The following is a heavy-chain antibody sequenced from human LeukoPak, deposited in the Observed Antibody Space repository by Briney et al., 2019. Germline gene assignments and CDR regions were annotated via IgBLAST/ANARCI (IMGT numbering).Heavy chain of an antibody. CDR3: ARNLYYYDSSGYYYY. CDR2: IYTGGST. CDR1: GFTVSSNY. V-gene: IGHV3-66*01. Sequence: GGSRRLSCAASGFTVSSNYMSWVRQAPGKGLEWVSAIYTGGSTYYAGSVKGRFTISRDNSKNTLYLQMNSLRAEDTAVYYCARNLYYYDSSGYYYYWGQGTLVTVSS. D-gene: IGHD3-22*01. J-gene: IGHJ4*02.